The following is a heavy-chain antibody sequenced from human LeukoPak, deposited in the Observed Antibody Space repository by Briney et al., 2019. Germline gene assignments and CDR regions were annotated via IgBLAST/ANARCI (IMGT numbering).Heavy chain of an antibody. CDR3: ARQLRSDAFDF. D-gene: IGHD2-21*02. CDR2: IFYTGTT. V-gene: IGHV4-59*08. Sequence: SETLCLTCNVSGCSITTFYRSWIRQPPGNRLEWIGYIFYTGTTHYNPSLKSRVTISVDSSKNQFSLSLSSVTAADTAVYYCARQLRSDAFDFWGRGTLVTVSS. CDR1: GCSITTFY. J-gene: IGHJ3*01.